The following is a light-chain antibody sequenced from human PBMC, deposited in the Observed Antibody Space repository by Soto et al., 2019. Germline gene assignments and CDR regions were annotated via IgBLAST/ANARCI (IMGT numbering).Light chain of an antibody. Sequence: DIPMTQSPSSLSASVGDRVTITCRASETISTYLNWYQQKPGKAPKLLIYGASSLQTGVPSRFSGSGSGTDFTLTISSLQPEDFATYYCQQSYSAITFGQGTRLEIK. J-gene: IGKJ5*01. CDR2: GAS. V-gene: IGKV1-39*01. CDR3: QQSYSAIT. CDR1: ETISTY.